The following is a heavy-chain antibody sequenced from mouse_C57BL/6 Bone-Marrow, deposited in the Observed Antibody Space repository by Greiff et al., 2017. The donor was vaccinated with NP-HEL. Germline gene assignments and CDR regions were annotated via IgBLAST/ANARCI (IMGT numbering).Heavy chain of an antibody. D-gene: IGHD2-4*01. CDR2: IYPRSGNT. V-gene: IGHV1-81*01. CDR3: EGARDYPYFDF. J-gene: IGHJ2*03. Sequence: QVQLQQSGAELARPGASVKLSCKASGYTFTSYGISWVKQRTGQGLEWIGEIYPRSGNTNYNEKFKGKATLTVDKSSSTAYMELRSLTSEDSAVYVCEGARDYPYFDFWGRGTGLTVSA. CDR1: GYTFTSYG.